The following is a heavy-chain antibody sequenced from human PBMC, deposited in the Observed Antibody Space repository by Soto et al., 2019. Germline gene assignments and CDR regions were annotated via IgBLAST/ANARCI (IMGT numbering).Heavy chain of an antibody. CDR1: GGSISSYF. Sequence: PSETLSLTCTVPGGSISSYFWSWIRKPPGKGLGWIGYVYYSGSANYNPSLNSRVSISVDTSKNQFSLKLSSVTAADTAVYYCARHGGIAAAANGFDSWGQGTLVTVS. CDR3: ARHGGIAAAANGFDS. V-gene: IGHV4-59*08. J-gene: IGHJ5*01. D-gene: IGHD6-13*01. CDR2: VYYSGSA.